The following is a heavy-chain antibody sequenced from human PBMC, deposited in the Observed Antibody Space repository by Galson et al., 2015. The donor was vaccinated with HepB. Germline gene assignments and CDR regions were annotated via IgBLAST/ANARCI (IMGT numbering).Heavy chain of an antibody. CDR3: TTAGSGSYYGPRYYYYYMDV. CDR2: IKSKTDGGTT. J-gene: IGHJ6*03. CDR1: GFTFSNAW. D-gene: IGHD1-26*01. Sequence: SLRLSCAASGFTFSNAWMSWVRLAPGKGLEWVGRIKSKTDGGTTDYAAPVKGRFTISRDDSKNTLYLQMNSLKTEDTAVYYCTTAGSGSYYGPRYYYYYMDVWGKGTTVTVSS. V-gene: IGHV3-15*01.